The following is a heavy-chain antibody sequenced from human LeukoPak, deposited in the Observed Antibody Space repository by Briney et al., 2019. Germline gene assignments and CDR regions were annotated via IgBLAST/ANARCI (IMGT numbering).Heavy chain of an antibody. J-gene: IGHJ6*02. V-gene: IGHV3-23*01. D-gene: IGHD6-19*01. Sequence: SVYLGGCRIHTKKKGLEWVSTISCSSHNTYYADPVKGRFTISRDNSKNKLYLQMNSLRAEDTAVYYCAKHTPLAGRGVYYYGMDVWGQGTTVTVSS. CDR1: SVYL. CDR3: AKHTPLAGRGVYYYGMDV. CDR2: ISCSSHNT.